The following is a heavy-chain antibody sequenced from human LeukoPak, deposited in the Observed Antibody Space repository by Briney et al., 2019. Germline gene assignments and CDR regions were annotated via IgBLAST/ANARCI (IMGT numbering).Heavy chain of an antibody. CDR3: TKVTSTGSCYQSDY. J-gene: IGHJ4*02. CDR1: GFTFNNYA. Sequence: PGGSLRLSCVASGFTFNNYAMTWVRQAPGKGLEWISGLSSGGGSPYYADSVKGRFTISRDNSKNTLFLQMNSLRAEDTAIYYCTKVTSTGSCYQSDYWGQGNLVTVSS. D-gene: IGHD2-15*01. CDR2: LSSGGGSP. V-gene: IGHV3-23*01.